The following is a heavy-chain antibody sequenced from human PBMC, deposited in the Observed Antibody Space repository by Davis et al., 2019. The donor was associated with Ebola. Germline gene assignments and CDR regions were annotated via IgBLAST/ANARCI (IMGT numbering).Heavy chain of an antibody. V-gene: IGHV5-51*01. Sequence: GGSLRLSCKGSGYSFTSYWIGWVRQMPGKGLEWMGIIYPGDSDTRYSPSFQGQVTISADKSISTAYLQWSSLKASDTAMYYCARYSNYYYYYYGMDVWGQGTTVTVSS. CDR2: IYPGDSDT. J-gene: IGHJ6*02. CDR1: GYSFTSYW. CDR3: ARYSNYYYYYYGMDV. D-gene: IGHD4-11*01.